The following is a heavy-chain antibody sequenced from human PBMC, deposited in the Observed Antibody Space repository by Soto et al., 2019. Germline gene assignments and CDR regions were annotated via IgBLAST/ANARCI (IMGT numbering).Heavy chain of an antibody. CDR3: EQRLRDYGLGRERANYFDP. CDR1: GFSLSTTGVG. Sequence: QITLKESGPTLVRPTQTLTLTCTFSGFSLSTTGVGVGWIRQPPGKALEWLALLYWDDDKRYSPSLKSRLNIPKDTSKNEVILTMTNMEPVDTATYYCEQRLRDYGLGRERANYFDPGGQGTLVTVSS. D-gene: IGHD3-10*01. V-gene: IGHV2-5*02. J-gene: IGHJ5*02. CDR2: LYWDDDK.